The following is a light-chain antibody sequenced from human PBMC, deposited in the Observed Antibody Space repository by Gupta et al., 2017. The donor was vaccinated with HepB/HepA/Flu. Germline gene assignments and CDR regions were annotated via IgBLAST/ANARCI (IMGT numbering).Light chain of an antibody. CDR2: TNN. V-gene: IGLV1-40*01. CDR1: SSSIGAGYD. CDR3: QSYDSSLSASV. Sequence: QSVLPQPPSVSGAPGQRVTLSCTGSSSSIGAGYDVHWYQHLPGTAPKLLIYTNNNRPSGVPDRFSASKSGTSASLAITGLQAEDEADYYCQSYDSSLSASVFGGGTKLTVL. J-gene: IGLJ2*01.